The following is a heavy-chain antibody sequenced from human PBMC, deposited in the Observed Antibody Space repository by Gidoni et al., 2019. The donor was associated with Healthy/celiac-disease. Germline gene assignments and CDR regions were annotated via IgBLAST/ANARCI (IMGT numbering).Heavy chain of an antibody. J-gene: IGHJ2*01. Sequence: QVQLVQSGAEVKKPGASVKVSCKASGYTFTSYAMHWVRQAPGQRLEWMGWIKAGNGNTKYSQKFQGRVTITRDTSASTAYMELSSRRSEDTAVYYCARGGVGSYYWYFDLWGRGTLVTVSS. V-gene: IGHV1-3*01. CDR3: ARGGVGSYYWYFDL. CDR1: GYTFTSYA. D-gene: IGHD1-26*01. CDR2: IKAGNGNT.